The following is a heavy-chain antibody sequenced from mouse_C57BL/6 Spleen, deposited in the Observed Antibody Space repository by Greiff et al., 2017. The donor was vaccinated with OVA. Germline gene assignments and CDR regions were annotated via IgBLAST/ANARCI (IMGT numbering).Heavy chain of an antibody. CDR1: GYTFTSYW. J-gene: IGHJ2*01. Sequence: VQLQQSGAELVKPGASVQMSCKASGYTFTSYWITWVKQRPGQGLEWIGDIYPGSGCPNYNAKFKSKATLTVATPSSTASMQLSSLTSEDSAVYYCSRSGYYGSSYRNYFDYWGQGTTLTVSS. V-gene: IGHV1-55*01. CDR3: SRSGYYGSSYRNYFDY. D-gene: IGHD1-1*01. CDR2: IYPGSGCP.